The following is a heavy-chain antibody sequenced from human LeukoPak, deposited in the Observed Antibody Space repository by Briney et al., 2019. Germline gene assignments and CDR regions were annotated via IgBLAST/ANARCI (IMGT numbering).Heavy chain of an antibody. CDR1: GFTFSDYY. D-gene: IGHD2-21*01. J-gene: IGHJ6*03. CDR2: ISSSGNTI. CDR3: ARVRDGAYYYYMDV. Sequence: GGSLRLSCAASGFTFSDYYMSWIRQAPGKGLEWGSYISSSGNTIYYADSVKGRFTFSRDKAKNSLYLQMNSLRAEDTAVYYCARVRDGAYYYYMDVWGKGTTVTVSS. V-gene: IGHV3-11*04.